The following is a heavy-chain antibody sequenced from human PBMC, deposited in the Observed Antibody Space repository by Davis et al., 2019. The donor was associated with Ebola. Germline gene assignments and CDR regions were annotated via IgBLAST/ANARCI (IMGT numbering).Heavy chain of an antibody. CDR1: GFTFDDYA. V-gene: IGHV3-43*02. D-gene: IGHD3-3*01. CDR2: ISGDGGST. CDR3: AKDLGITIFGVVILHYGMDV. Sequence: GESLKISCAASGFTFDDYAMHWVRQAPGKGLEWVSLISGDGGSTYYADSVKGRFTISRDNSKNSLYLQMNSLRTEDIALYYCAKDLGITIFGVVILHYGMDVWGQGTTVTVSS. J-gene: IGHJ6*02.